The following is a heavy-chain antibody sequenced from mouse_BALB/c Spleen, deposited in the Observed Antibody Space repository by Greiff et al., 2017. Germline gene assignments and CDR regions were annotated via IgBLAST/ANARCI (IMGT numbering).Heavy chain of an antibody. CDR3: ARGGGSSPYWYFDV. CDR2: ISSGSSTI. D-gene: IGHD1-1*01. Sequence: EVKVVESGGGLVQPGGSRKLSCAASGFTFSSFGMHWVRQAPEKGLEWVAYISSGSSTIYYADTVKGRFTISRDNPKNTLFLQMTSLRSEDTAMYYCARGGGSSPYWYFDVWGAGTTVTVSS. CDR1: GFTFSSFG. J-gene: IGHJ1*01. V-gene: IGHV5-17*02.